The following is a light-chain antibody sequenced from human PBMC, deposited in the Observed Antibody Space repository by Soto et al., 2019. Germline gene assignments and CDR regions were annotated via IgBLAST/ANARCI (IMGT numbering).Light chain of an antibody. Sequence: QSVLTQPASVSGSPGQSITISCTGTSSDVGGYNYVSWYQQHPGKAPKLMIYEVSNRPSGVSNRFSGFKSGNTASLTISGLQAEDDDDYYCSSYTSSSTPYVVLGGGTKLTVL. V-gene: IGLV2-14*01. CDR2: EVS. CDR1: SSDVGGYNY. CDR3: SSYTSSSTPYVV. J-gene: IGLJ2*01.